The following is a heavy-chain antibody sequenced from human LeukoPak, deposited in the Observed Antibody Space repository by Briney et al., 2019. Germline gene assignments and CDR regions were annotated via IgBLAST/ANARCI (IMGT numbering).Heavy chain of an antibody. J-gene: IGHJ3*02. D-gene: IGHD4-23*01. CDR1: GCTFTSYG. V-gene: IGHV1-18*01. Sequence: ASVKVSCKASGCTFTSYGISWVRQAPGQGLEWMGWISAYNGNTNYAQKLQGRVTMTTDKSTSTAYMELSSLRSEDTAVYYCAGRSTVVTLLQRDDAFDIWGQGTMVTVSS. CDR2: ISAYNGNT. CDR3: AGRSTVVTLLQRDDAFDI.